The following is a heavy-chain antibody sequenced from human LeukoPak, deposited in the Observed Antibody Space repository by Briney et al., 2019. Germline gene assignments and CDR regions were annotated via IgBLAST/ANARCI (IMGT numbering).Heavy chain of an antibody. Sequence: GGSLRLSCAASGFTISNNYMSWVRQASGKGLEWVSVIYSGGTTHYADSVKGRFTISRDNSKNTLYLQMNSLRVEDTAVYYCARETCSGGSCYSHYYGMDVWGQGTTVTVSS. D-gene: IGHD2-15*01. J-gene: IGHJ6*02. CDR2: IYSGGTT. V-gene: IGHV3-66*01. CDR3: ARETCSGGSCYSHYYGMDV. CDR1: GFTISNNY.